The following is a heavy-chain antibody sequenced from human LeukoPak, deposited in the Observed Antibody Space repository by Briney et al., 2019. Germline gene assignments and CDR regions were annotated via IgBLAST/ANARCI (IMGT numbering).Heavy chain of an antibody. CDR3: AKLSVV. V-gene: IGHV3-30*18. CDR1: GFTFSSYG. CDR2: ISYDGSNK. Sequence: GGSLRLSCAASGFTFSSYGMHWVRQAPGKGLEWVAVISYDGSNKYYADSVKGRFTISRDNSKNTLYLQMNSLRAEDTAVYYCAKLSVVWGKGTTVTVSS. D-gene: IGHD5/OR15-5a*01. J-gene: IGHJ6*04.